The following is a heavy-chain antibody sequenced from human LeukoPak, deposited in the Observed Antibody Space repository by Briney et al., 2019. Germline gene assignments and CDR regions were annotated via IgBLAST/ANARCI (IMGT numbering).Heavy chain of an antibody. Sequence: GGSLRLSYAASGFTFSSYAMHWVRQAPGKGLEWVAVISYDGSNKYYADSVKGRFTISRDNSKNTLYLQMNSLRAEDTAVYYCARGSGSYHDYWGQGTLVTVSS. CDR1: GFTFSSYA. D-gene: IGHD3-10*01. V-gene: IGHV3-30*04. CDR2: ISYDGSNK. J-gene: IGHJ4*02. CDR3: ARGSGSYHDY.